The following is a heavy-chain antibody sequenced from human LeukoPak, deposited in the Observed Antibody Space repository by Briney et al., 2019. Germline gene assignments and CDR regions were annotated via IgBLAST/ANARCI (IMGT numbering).Heavy chain of an antibody. CDR3: ARQSYSSSWKTGLHYYYYMDV. V-gene: IGHV4-39*01. D-gene: IGHD6-13*01. CDR2: IYYSGST. J-gene: IGHJ6*03. CDR1: GGSISSSSYY. Sequence: SETLSLTCTVSGGSISSSSYYWGWIRQPPGKGLEWIGSIYYSGSTYYNPSLKSRVTISVDTSKNQFSLKLSSVTAADTAVYYCARQSYSSSWKTGLHYYYYMDVWGKGTTVTISS.